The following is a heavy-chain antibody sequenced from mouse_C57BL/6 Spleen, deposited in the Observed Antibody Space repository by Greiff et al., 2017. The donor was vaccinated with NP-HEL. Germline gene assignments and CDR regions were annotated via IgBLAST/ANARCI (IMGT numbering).Heavy chain of an antibody. Sequence: QVQLQQSGAELARPGASVKLSCKASGYTFTSYGISWVKQSTGQGLEWIGEIYPRSGNTYYNEKFKGKATLTADKSSSTAYMELRSLTSEDSAVYFCARSGAGTEAMDYWGQGTSVTVSS. CDR1: GYTFTSYG. CDR3: ARSGAGTEAMDY. J-gene: IGHJ4*01. V-gene: IGHV1-81*01. CDR2: IYPRSGNT. D-gene: IGHD3-3*01.